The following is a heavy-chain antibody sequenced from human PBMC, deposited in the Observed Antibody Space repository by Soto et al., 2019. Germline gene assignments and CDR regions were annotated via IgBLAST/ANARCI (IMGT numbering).Heavy chain of an antibody. D-gene: IGHD1-26*01. Sequence: GGSLRLSCAASGFTFSSYAMTWVRQAPGKGLEWVSAISGGGGSTYYADSVKGRFTGSRDNSKNTLYLQMNSLRAEDTAVYYRAKDRAREPLLLYFDYSGHGALLTVSS. J-gene: IGHJ4*01. CDR3: AKDRAREPLLLYFDY. CDR2: ISGGGGST. V-gene: IGHV3-23*01. CDR1: GFTFSSYA.